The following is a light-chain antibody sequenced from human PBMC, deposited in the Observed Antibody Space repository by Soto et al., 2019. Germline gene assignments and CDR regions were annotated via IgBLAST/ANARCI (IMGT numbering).Light chain of an antibody. J-gene: IGLJ1*01. CDR1: SSDVGGYNY. V-gene: IGLV2-11*01. CDR2: DVS. CDR3: CSFAGSFTYV. Sequence: QSALTQPRSVSGSPGQSVTISCIGTSSDVGGYNYVSWYQQHPGKAPKLMIYDVSTRPSGVPDRFSGSKSGNTASLTISGLQAEDEADYYCCSFAGSFTYVFGTGTKVTVL.